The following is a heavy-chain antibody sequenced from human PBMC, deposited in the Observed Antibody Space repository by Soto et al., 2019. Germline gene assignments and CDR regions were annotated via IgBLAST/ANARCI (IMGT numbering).Heavy chain of an antibody. D-gene: IGHD3-3*01. CDR1: GAPITWGDYS. CDR3: ARRGYDFWSGSTVDY. J-gene: IGHJ4*02. CDR2: IFHGGST. V-gene: IGHV4-30-2*01. Sequence: SETLSLTCAISGAPITWGDYSWNWIRQPPGKGLEWIGYIFHGGSTYYNPSLKSRVTISVDTSKNQFSLRLSSVTAANTAVYYCARRGYDFWSGSTVDYWGQGTMVSVSS.